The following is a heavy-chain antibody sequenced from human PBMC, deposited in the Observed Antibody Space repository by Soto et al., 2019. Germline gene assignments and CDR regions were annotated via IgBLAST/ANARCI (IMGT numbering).Heavy chain of an antibody. V-gene: IGHV4-4*02. D-gene: IGHD6-13*01. CDR3: ARAAMGGSSWPFDY. Sequence: QVQLQESGPGLVKPSGTLSLTCAVSGGSISSSNWWSLVRQPPGKGLEWIGEIYHSGTTDYNPSLKSRVTISVDKSKTQFSLKLSSVTAADTAVYYCARAAMGGSSWPFDYWGQGTLVTVSS. CDR2: IYHSGTT. J-gene: IGHJ4*02. CDR1: GGSISSSNW.